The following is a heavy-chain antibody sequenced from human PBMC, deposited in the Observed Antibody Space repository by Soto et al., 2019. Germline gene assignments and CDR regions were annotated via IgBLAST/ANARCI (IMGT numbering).Heavy chain of an antibody. CDR3: ARDLVGAMIDY. D-gene: IGHD1-26*01. Sequence: VGSLRLSCAASGFTFSSYSMNWVRQAPGKGLEWVSYISSSSSTIYYADSVKGRFTISRDNAKNSLYLQMNSLRAEDTAVYYCARDLVGAMIDYWGQGTLVTVSP. CDR2: ISSSSSTI. V-gene: IGHV3-48*01. CDR1: GFTFSSYS. J-gene: IGHJ4*02.